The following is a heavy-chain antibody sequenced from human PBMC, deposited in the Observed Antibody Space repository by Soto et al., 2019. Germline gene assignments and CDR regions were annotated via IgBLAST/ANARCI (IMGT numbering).Heavy chain of an antibody. V-gene: IGHV4-34*01. Sequence: SETLSLTCAVHGGSFSGYYWSWIRQPPGKGLEWIGEINHSGSTNYNPSLKSRVTISVDTSKNQFSLKLSSVTAADTAVYYCARGDWEAFYIWGQGTMVIVSS. CDR1: GGSFSGYY. CDR2: INHSGST. J-gene: IGHJ3*02. D-gene: IGHD1-26*01. CDR3: ARGDWEAFYI.